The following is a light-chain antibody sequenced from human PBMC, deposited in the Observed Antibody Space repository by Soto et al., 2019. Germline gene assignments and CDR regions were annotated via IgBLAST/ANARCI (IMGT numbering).Light chain of an antibody. CDR3: MQHSHWPHT. Sequence: DVVLTQSPPSLPVTPGQPASISCRSSQSLVSRDGETHFSWYHQRPGQPPRRLLSEVSDRDSGVPDRFSGSGSGTDFTLKISRXEAEDVGIYHCMQHSHWPHTFGQGTKVDIK. CDR1: QSLVSRDGETH. V-gene: IGKV2-30*01. J-gene: IGKJ2*01. CDR2: EVS.